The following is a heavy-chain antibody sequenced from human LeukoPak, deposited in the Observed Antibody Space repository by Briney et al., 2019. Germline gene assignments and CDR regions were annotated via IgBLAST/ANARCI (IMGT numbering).Heavy chain of an antibody. J-gene: IGHJ4*02. CDR2: ISGSGGGT. CDR1: GFSLDDCA. CDR3: AKASEYYGSGSYPIGGFY. D-gene: IGHD3-10*01. Sequence: GGSLRLSCVASGFSLDDCAMHWVRQAPGKGLEWVSAISGSGGGTYYADSVKGRFTISRDNSKNTLYLQMNSLRAEDTAVYYCAKASEYYGSGSYPIGGFYWGQGTLVTVSS. V-gene: IGHV3-23*01.